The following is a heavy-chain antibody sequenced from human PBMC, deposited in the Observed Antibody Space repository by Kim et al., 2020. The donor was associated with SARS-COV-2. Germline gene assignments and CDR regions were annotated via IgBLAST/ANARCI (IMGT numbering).Heavy chain of an antibody. J-gene: IGHJ4*01. Sequence: GGSLRLSCAAAGFSFSSHSMHWVRQAPGKGLEWVSYISGGGTTYYADSVKGRFTTSRDNADNSLFLQMNSLRDDDTAVDYCVRGDRQPLLRGWGNYFD. CDR2: ISGGGTT. D-gene: IGHD3-16*01. V-gene: IGHV3-48*02. CDR1: GFSFSSHS. CDR3: VRGDRQPLLRGWGNYFD.